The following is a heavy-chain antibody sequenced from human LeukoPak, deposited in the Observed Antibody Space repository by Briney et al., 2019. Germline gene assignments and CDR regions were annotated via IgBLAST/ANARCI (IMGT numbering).Heavy chain of an antibody. CDR1: GFTFSSYG. D-gene: IGHD3-3*01. CDR2: ISTSSSYI. CDR3: VRNLDFWGDSEDY. J-gene: IGHJ4*02. V-gene: IGHV3-21*06. Sequence: PGGSLRLSCAASGFTFSSYGMNWVRQAPGKGLEWVSSISTSSSYIYYADSVKGRFTISRDNAKNSLYLQMKSLRVEDTAVYYCVRNLDFWGDSEDYWGQGTLVTVSS.